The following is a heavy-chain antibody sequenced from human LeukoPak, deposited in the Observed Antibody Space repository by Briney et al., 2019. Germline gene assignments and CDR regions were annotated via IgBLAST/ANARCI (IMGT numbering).Heavy chain of an antibody. Sequence: PGRSLRLSCAASGFTFDDYAMHWVRQAPGKGLEWVSGISWNSGSIGYADSVKGRFTISRDNAKNSLYLQMNSLKTEDTAVYYCAKFHITGTTPSYFDYWGQGTLVTVSS. CDR1: GFTFDDYA. CDR3: AKFHITGTTPSYFDY. D-gene: IGHD1-7*01. V-gene: IGHV3-9*01. CDR2: ISWNSGSI. J-gene: IGHJ4*02.